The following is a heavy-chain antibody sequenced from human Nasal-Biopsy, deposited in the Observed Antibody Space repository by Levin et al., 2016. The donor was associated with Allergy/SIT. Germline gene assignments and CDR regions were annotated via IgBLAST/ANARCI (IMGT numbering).Heavy chain of an antibody. CDR1: GDSIRSGY. CDR3: ARDMRSGSWYVRATSSFDI. CDR2: IHHSGTT. J-gene: IGHJ3*02. V-gene: IGHV4-59*01. D-gene: IGHD6-13*01. Sequence: SETLSLTCTLSGDSIRSGYWNWIRQPPGKGLEWLGYIHHSGTTNYSPSVQSRVTMSVDTSRNQISLRLTSVTAADTAMYYCARDMRSGSWYVRATSSFDIWGHGTEVTVSS.